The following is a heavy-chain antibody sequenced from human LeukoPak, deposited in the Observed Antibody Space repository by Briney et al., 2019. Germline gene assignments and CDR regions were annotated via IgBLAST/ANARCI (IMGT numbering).Heavy chain of an antibody. Sequence: PGGSLRLSCAASGFTFSSYGMHWVRQAPGKGLEWVAFIRYDGGNKYYADSVKGRFTISRDNSKNTLYLQMNSLRAEDTAVYYCATFGRYSSSWLEDYWGQGTLVTVSS. V-gene: IGHV3-30*02. CDR1: GFTFSSYG. CDR2: IRYDGGNK. D-gene: IGHD6-13*01. J-gene: IGHJ4*02. CDR3: ATFGRYSSSWLEDY.